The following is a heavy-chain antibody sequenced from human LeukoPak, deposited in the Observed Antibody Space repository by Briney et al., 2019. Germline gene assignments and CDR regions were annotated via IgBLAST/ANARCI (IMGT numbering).Heavy chain of an antibody. J-gene: IGHJ4*02. CDR1: GFTFSSYS. CDR2: ISSSGAYI. Sequence: GGSRRRCCAASGFTFSSYSMNWDRQAPGKGLEGFSSISSSGAYIFYADSVKGRFTISRDNAKNSLYLQMNSLRAEDTAVYYCAREGNWNDQDYWGQGTLVTVSS. D-gene: IGHD1-20*01. CDR3: AREGNWNDQDY. V-gene: IGHV3-21*01.